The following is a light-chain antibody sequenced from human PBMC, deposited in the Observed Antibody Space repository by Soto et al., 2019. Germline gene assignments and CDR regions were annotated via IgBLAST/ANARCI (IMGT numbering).Light chain of an antibody. V-gene: IGKV1-6*01. Sequence: AIQMTQSPSSLSASVGDRVTITCRASQGIRNELGWYQQKPGKAPKFLIYAASTLQSGVPSRFSGSGSGTDFTLTITSLQPEDFATYYCLQDYNYPRTFGQGTKVEIK. J-gene: IGKJ1*01. CDR3: LQDYNYPRT. CDR2: AAS. CDR1: QGIRNE.